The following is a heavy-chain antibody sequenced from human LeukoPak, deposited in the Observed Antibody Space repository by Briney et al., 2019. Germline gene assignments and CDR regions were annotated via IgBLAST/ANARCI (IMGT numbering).Heavy chain of an antibody. CDR1: GFTFSNAW. Sequence: GGSLRLSCAASGFTFSNAWMSWVRQAPGKGLEWVGRIKSKTDGGTTDYAAPVKGRFTISRDDSKNTLYLQMNSLKTEDTAVYYCASTGAYYYDSSGYYFVYWGQGTLVTVSS. CDR3: ASTGAYYYDSSGYYFVY. J-gene: IGHJ4*02. CDR2: IKSKTDGGTT. D-gene: IGHD3-22*01. V-gene: IGHV3-15*01.